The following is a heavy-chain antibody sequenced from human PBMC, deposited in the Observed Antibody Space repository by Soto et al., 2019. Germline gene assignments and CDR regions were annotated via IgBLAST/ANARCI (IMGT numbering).Heavy chain of an antibody. CDR2: IYPGDSDI. D-gene: IGHD3-22*01. J-gene: IGHJ6*02. V-gene: IGHV5-51*01. Sequence: PGESLQISCTGSGFTFSKYRIGWVRQMPGKGLEWIGVIYPGDSDIRYSPSFRGQVTMSADNSMSTAYVQWSSLKASDTAVYFCARFAADDSSGYPYYSFGLDVWGQGTTVTVSS. CDR3: ARFAADDSSGYPYYSFGLDV. CDR1: GFTFSKYR.